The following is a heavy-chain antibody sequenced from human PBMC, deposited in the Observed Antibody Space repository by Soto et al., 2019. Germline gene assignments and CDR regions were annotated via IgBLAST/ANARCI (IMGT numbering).Heavy chain of an antibody. CDR1: GFTYSNYW. V-gene: IGHV3-7*04. CDR3: ARDVGDWHSTNNYDALDI. CDR2: IKEDGSKI. Sequence: GGSLRLSCASSGFTYSNYWMTWVRQAPGKGLEWVANIKEDGSKINYVDSVTGRFIISRHNAKNSLYLQMNSLRVEDTAVYYCARDVGDWHSTNNYDALDIWGQGTQVT. D-gene: IGHD2-2*01. J-gene: IGHJ3*02.